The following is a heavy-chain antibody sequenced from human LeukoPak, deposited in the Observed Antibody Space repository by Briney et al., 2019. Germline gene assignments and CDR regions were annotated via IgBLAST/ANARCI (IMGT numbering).Heavy chain of an antibody. J-gene: IGHJ4*02. V-gene: IGHV4-39*01. CDR2: IYYSGST. CDR1: GGSISSSSYY. D-gene: IGHD3-9*01. CDR3: ARHQQVRRSYYDTLTGHFDY. Sequence: SETLSLTCTVSGGSISSSSYYWGWIRQPPGKGLEWIGSIYYSGSTYYNPSLKSRVTISVDTSKNQFSLKLSSVTAADTAVYYCARHQQVRRSYYDTLTGHFDYWGQGTLVTVSS.